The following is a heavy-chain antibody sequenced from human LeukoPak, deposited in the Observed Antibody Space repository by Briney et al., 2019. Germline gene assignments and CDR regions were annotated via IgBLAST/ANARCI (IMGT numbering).Heavy chain of an antibody. V-gene: IGHV1-18*01. CDR3: AREYYDFWSGYHNWFDP. D-gene: IGHD3-3*01. J-gene: IGHJ5*02. CDR2: ISAYNGNT. Sequence: ASVKVSCKASGYTFTSYGISWVRQAPGQGLEWMGWISAYNGNTNYAQKLQGRVTMTTDTSTSTAYMELRSLRSDDTAVYHCAREYYDFWSGYHNWFDPWGQGTLVTVSS. CDR1: GYTFTSYG.